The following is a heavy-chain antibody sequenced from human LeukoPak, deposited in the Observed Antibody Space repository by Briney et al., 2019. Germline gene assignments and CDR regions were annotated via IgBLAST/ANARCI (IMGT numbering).Heavy chain of an antibody. CDR2: IYSGGTT. Sequence: GGCLRLSCAASGFTVSSNYMSWVRQAPGKGLEWSSVIYSGGTTYYADSVKGRFTISSDNSKNTLYLQMNSLRAEDTAVYYCARGLGGRMVETYYYGMDVWGQGTTVTVSS. V-gene: IGHV3-66*01. D-gene: IGHD4/OR15-4a*01. CDR3: ARGLGGRMVETYYYGMDV. CDR1: GFTVSSNY. J-gene: IGHJ6*02.